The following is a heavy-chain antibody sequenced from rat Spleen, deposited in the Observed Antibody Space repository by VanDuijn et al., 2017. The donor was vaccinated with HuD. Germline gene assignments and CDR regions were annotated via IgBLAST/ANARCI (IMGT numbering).Heavy chain of an antibody. CDR3: ATGQRARGGYYHVVSFAY. D-gene: IGHD1-12*03. Sequence: EVQLVESGGGLVQPGRSLKLSCAASGFTFSNYGMHWIRQAPTKGLEWVSSISPSGGSTHYRDSVKGRFTISRDNAKSTLDLQMDSLGSEDTATYYWATGQRARGGYYHVVSFAYWGQGTLVTVSS. CDR1: GFTFSNYG. J-gene: IGHJ3*01. CDR2: ISPSGGST. V-gene: IGHV5-19*01.